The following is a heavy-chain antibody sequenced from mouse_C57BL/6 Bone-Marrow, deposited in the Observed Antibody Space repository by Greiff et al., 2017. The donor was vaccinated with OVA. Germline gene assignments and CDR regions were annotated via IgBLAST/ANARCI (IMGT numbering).Heavy chain of an antibody. V-gene: IGHV1-82*01. CDR3: ARHYDYDD. J-gene: IGHJ2*01. CDR2: IYPGDGDT. D-gene: IGHD2-4*01. CDR1: GYAFSSSW. Sequence: VQLQQSGPELVKPGASVKISCKASGYAFSSSWMNWVKQRPGTGLEWIGRIYPGDGDTNYNGKFKGKATLTADKSSSTAYMQLSSLTSEDSAVYFCARHYDYDDWGQGTTLTVSS.